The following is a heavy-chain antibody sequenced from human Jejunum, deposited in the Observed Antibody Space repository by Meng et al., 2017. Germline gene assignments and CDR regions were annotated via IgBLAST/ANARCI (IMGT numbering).Heavy chain of an antibody. CDR3: ARDNDWVVWDY. Sequence: EGPLGESGGGLGRLGGSLRLSCAASGFPFSTYSMHWVRQAPGKGLVWGSQIKPDGNTISYADSVRGRFTISRDNAKSTLYLEMNSLRAEDAAVYYCARDNDWVVWDYWGRGTLVTVSS. CDR1: GFPFSTYS. J-gene: IGHJ4*01. CDR2: IKPDGNTI. V-gene: IGHV3-74*01. D-gene: IGHD1-1*01.